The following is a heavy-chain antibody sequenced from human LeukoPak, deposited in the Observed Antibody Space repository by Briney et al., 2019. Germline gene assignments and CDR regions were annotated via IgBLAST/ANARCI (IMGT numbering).Heavy chain of an antibody. CDR3: ATGGRQTSGEKRGLDY. Sequence: ASVKVSCKASGYTFTDYSIYWVRQAPGQGLEWMGWFNPNSGDTRYAQKFQGWVTMTSDTSISTAYMEISSLKSDDTAVYFCATGGRQTSGEKRGLDYWGQGTLVTVSS. D-gene: IGHD6-25*01. J-gene: IGHJ4*02. V-gene: IGHV1-2*04. CDR2: FNPNSGDT. CDR1: GYTFTDYS.